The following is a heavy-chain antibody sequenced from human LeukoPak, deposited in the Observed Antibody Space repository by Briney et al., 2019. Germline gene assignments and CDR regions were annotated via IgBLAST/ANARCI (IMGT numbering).Heavy chain of an antibody. CDR3: ARGILSGYYCDS. V-gene: IGHV4-34*01. J-gene: IGHJ4*02. CDR1: GGSFSGYS. D-gene: IGHD2-15*01. Sequence: PSETLSLTCAVYGGSFSGYSWNWIRQSPGKGLEWVAEIHYSGSASYNASLKSRLTISRHPSKNQVSLKVTSVTAADTAEYYCARGILSGYYCDSWGQGSPVSVSS. CDR2: IHYSGSA.